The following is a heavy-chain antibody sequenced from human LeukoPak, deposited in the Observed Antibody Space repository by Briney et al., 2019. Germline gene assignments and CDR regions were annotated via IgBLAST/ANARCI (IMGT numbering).Heavy chain of an antibody. CDR1: GYTFSNYA. CDR3: ARDGIVGATD. Sequence: VASVKVSCKASGYTFSNYAIHWVRQAPGQRLEWVGWISGGNGKPKYSPKFQGRVTITRDTSATTDYMELSSLNSEDTGVYYCARDGIVGATDWGQGTLVTVS. V-gene: IGHV1-3*01. J-gene: IGHJ4*02. CDR2: ISGGNGKP. D-gene: IGHD1-26*01.